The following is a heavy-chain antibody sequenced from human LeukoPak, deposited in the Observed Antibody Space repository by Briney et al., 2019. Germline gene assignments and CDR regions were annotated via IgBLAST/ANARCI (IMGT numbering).Heavy chain of an antibody. CDR3: GRGQSSASDY. CDR1: GASISSGSYY. CDR2: IYTSGST. J-gene: IGHJ4*02. Sequence: SETLSLTCTVSGASISSGSYYWNWIRQPAGKGLEWIGRIYTSGSTNSNPSLKSRVTLAVDTSKNQFSLKLSSVTAADTAVYFCGRGQSSASDYWGQGTLVTVSS. V-gene: IGHV4-61*02. D-gene: IGHD2-2*01.